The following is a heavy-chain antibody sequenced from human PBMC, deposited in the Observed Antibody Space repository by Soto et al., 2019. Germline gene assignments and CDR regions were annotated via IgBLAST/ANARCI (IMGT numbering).Heavy chain of an antibody. CDR3: ARVYYYDSSALFDP. J-gene: IGHJ5*02. V-gene: IGHV3-48*02. CDR2: ITSSSSTL. CDR1: GFTFSSYS. D-gene: IGHD3-22*01. Sequence: GGSLRLSCAASGFTFSSYSMSWVRQAPGKGLEWVSYITSSSSTLYYADSVEGRFTISRDNAKNSLYLQMNSLRDEDTAVYYCARVYYYDSSALFDPWGQGTLVTVSS.